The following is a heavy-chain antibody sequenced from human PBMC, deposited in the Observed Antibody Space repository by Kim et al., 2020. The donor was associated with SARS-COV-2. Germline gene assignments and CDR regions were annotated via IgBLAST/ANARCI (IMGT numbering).Heavy chain of an antibody. CDR3: ARGSSMVRGVVDY. CDR2: ISYDGSNK. Sequence: GGSLRLSCAASGFTFSSYAMHWVRQAPGKGLEWVAVISYDGSNKYYADSVKGRFTISRDNSKNTLYLQMNSLRAEDTAVYYCARGSSMVRGVVDYWGQGT. V-gene: IGHV3-30*04. J-gene: IGHJ4*02. CDR1: GFTFSSYA. D-gene: IGHD3-10*01.